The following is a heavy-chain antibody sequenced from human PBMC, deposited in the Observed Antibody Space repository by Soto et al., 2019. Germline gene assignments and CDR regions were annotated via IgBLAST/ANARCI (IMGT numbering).Heavy chain of an antibody. Sequence: QVHLVQSGADVKKPGASVKVSCKASGYTFTNYYIHWVRQAPGQGLEWLGIIRPSGGRTEYAQRFQGRVTMTRDTSTSTVYMELTSLTSEDTAVYYCAREPNESYYFDYWGQGTLVTVSS. CDR3: AREPNESYYFDY. V-gene: IGHV1-46*01. D-gene: IGHD5-18*01. CDR2: IRPSGGRT. CDR1: GYTFTNYY. J-gene: IGHJ4*02.